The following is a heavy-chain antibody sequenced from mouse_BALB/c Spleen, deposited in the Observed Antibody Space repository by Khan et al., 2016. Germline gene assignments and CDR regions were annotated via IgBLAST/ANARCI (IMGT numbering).Heavy chain of an antibody. CDR3: ARTSYWYFDV. CDR1: GYAFSSYW. V-gene: IGHV1-80*01. CDR2: IYPGDGDT. D-gene: IGHD2-13*01. Sequence: QVQLQQSGAELVRPGSSVKISCKASGYAFSSYWMNWVKQRPGQGLEWIGQIYPGDGDTNYNGKFKGKATLTADKSSSTAYMQLSSLTSEDSAVYVCARTSYWYFDVWGAGTTVTVSS. J-gene: IGHJ1*01.